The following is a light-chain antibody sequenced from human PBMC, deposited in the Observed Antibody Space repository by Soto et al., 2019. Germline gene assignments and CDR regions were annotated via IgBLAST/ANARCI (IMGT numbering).Light chain of an antibody. CDR2: AAS. CDR1: QSISNY. Sequence: DIQMTQSPASLSASVGDRVTITCRASQSISNYLNWYQQKPGKAPQSLIYAASSLESGVPSRFSGSGSGTDFTLTIRSLQPEEYATYYCQESFSTPRTFGQGTKVEI. CDR3: QESFSTPRT. J-gene: IGKJ1*01. V-gene: IGKV1-39*01.